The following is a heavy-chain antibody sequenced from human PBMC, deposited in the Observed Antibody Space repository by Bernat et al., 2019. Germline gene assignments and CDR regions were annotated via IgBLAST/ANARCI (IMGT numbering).Heavy chain of an antibody. CDR1: GFTFSLYG. V-gene: IGHV3-33*01. J-gene: IGHJ4*02. D-gene: IGHD6-13*01. CDR2: IWYDGSNK. CDR3: TRDREGYSSSLSQFDY. Sequence: QVQLVESGGGVVQPGRSLRLSCAASGFTFSLYGMHWVRQAPGKGLEWVAVIWYDGSNKYYADSLKGRFTISRDNSKNTLYLQMNSLGAEDTAVYYCTRDREGYSSSLSQFDYWGQGSRVTVSS.